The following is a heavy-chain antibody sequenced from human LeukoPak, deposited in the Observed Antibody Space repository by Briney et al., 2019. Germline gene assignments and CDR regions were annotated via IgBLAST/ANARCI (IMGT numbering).Heavy chain of an antibody. V-gene: IGHV3-9*01. CDR3: AKDRGITMIEWLASDAFDI. CDR2: ISWNSGSI. J-gene: IGHJ3*02. Sequence: GRSLRLSCAASGFTFDDYAMHWVRQAPGKGLEWVSGISWNSGSIGYADSVKGRFTISRDNAKNSLYLQMNSLRAEDTALYYCAKDRGITMIEWLASDAFDIWGQGTMVTVSS. D-gene: IGHD3-22*01. CDR1: GFTFDDYA.